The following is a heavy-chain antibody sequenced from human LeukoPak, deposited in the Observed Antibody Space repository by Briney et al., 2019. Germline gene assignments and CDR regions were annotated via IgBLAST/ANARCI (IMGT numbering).Heavy chain of an antibody. V-gene: IGHV1-18*01. Sequence: GASVKVSCKASGYTFTTYGISWVRQAPGQGLEWMGWISAYNGDTNYAHKLQGRVTMTTDTSTSTAYMELRSLRSDDTAVYYCARDPRYYDSSGHAAFDIWGQGTMVTVSS. D-gene: IGHD3-22*01. J-gene: IGHJ3*02. CDR1: GYTFTTYG. CDR2: ISAYNGDT. CDR3: ARDPRYYDSSGHAAFDI.